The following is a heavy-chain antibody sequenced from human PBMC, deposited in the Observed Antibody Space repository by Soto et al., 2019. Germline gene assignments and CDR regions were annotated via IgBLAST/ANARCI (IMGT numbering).Heavy chain of an antibody. J-gene: IGHJ4*02. CDR3: AKDRVGGTFYTPLGF. D-gene: IGHD1-7*01. CDR2: ITYDGSNK. V-gene: IGHV3-30*18. CDR1: GFNFDNYG. Sequence: GGALRLSCQASGFNFDNYGMHWVRQAPGKGLEWVAVITYDGSNKYYADSVKGRFTISRDNSKNTLSLHLTTLKPEDTAVYHCAKDRVGGTFYTPLGFWGQGTLVTVSS.